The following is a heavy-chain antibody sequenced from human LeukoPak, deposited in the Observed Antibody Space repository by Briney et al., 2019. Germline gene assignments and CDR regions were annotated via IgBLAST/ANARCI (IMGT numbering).Heavy chain of an antibody. J-gene: IGHJ4*02. CDR2: IYHSGST. Sequence: SETLSLTCAVSGGSISSGGYSWRWIRQPPGKGLEWIGYIYHSGSTYYNPSLKSRVTISVDRSKNQFSLKLSSVTAADTAVYYCARHGPSRIMATISFIDYWGQGTLVTVSS. D-gene: IGHD5-12*01. V-gene: IGHV4-30-2*01. CDR3: ARHGPSRIMATISFIDY. CDR1: GGSISSGGYS.